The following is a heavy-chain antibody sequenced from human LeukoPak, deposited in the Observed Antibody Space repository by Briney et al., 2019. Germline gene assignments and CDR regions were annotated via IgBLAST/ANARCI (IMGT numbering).Heavy chain of an antibody. Sequence: PSETLSLTCTVSGGAISNYHWSWIRQPAGKGLEWIGHLYTSGSMSYNPSLKSRVTISVDTSKNQFSLKLTSVTAADTAVYYCTKGRGIWGQGTLVTVSS. CDR1: GGAISNYH. D-gene: IGHD3-10*01. CDR3: TKGRGI. J-gene: IGHJ4*01. CDR2: LYTSGSM. V-gene: IGHV4-4*07.